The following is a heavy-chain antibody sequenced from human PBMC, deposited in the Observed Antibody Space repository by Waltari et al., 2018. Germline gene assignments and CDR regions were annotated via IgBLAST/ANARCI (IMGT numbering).Heavy chain of an antibody. V-gene: IGHV4-4*02. J-gene: IGHJ4*02. CDR1: GDSVSNNYW. CDR3: ARDRGRGLYLDS. D-gene: IGHD1-26*01. Sequence: QLQLQQSGPGLVTPSQSLFLSCAVSGDSVSNNYWWSWVRPPPGKGLEGIGQIHGTGKTNYNPSLESRVTVSMDTSNNQFSLRVTSPTAADTAVYFCARDRGRGLYLDSWGQGTLVTVS. CDR2: IHGTGKT.